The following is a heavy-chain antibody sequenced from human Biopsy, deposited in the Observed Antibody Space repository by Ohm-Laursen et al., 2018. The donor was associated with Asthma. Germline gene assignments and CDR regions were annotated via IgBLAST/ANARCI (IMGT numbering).Heavy chain of an antibody. CDR3: ARQKLVAAEGPFDM. Sequence: SLTLSLTCTVSGGSITRFYWSWIRPPPGRGLEWIGNIYKSGQVYYNLSLKSRVTISVDTSKNQFSLQLRSVTAADTAVYYCARQKLVAAEGPFDMWGQGTMVIVSS. J-gene: IGHJ3*02. CDR2: IYKSGQV. V-gene: IGHV4-59*04. CDR1: GGSITRFY. D-gene: IGHD1-26*01.